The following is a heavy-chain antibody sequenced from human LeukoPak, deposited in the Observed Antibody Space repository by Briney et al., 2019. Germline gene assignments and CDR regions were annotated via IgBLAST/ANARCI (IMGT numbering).Heavy chain of an antibody. Sequence: ASVKVSCKASGYTFTSYGISWVRQAPGQGLEWMGWINPNSGGTNYAQKFQGRVTMTRDTSISTAYMELSRLRSDDTAVYYCARLAVAGKGVYWGQGTLVTVSS. V-gene: IGHV1-2*02. J-gene: IGHJ4*02. D-gene: IGHD6-19*01. CDR3: ARLAVAGKGVY. CDR1: GYTFTSYG. CDR2: INPNSGGT.